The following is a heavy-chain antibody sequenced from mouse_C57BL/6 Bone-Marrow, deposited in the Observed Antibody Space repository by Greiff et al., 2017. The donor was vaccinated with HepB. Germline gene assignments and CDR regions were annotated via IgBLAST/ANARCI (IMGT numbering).Heavy chain of an antibody. CDR3: ARLGVRDYFDY. J-gene: IGHJ2*01. CDR1: GYTFTSYW. V-gene: IGHV1-59*01. Sequence: QVQLQQPGAELVRPGTSVKLSCKASGYTFTSYWMHWVKQRPGQGLEWIGVIDPSDSYTNYNQKFKGKATLTVDTSSSTAYMQLSSLTSEDSAVYYCARLGVRDYFDYWGQGTTLTVSS. CDR2: IDPSDSYT. D-gene: IGHD4-1*01.